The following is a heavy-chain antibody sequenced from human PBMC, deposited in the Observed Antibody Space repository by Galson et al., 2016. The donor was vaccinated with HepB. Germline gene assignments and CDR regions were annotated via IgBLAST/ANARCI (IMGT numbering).Heavy chain of an antibody. J-gene: IGHJ4*02. D-gene: IGHD1-26*01. CDR1: GFTVSNNY. V-gene: IGHV3-53*01. CDR3: ARDSGTPPPRRGPSSGY. Sequence: SLRLSCAASGFTVSNNYMIWFRQAPGKVLEWVSLIYSTGTTSYADSVKGRFTISRDSSKNTLYLQMNSLRAEDTAIYYYARDSGTPPPRRGPSSGYWGQGTLVTVSS. CDR2: IYSTGTT.